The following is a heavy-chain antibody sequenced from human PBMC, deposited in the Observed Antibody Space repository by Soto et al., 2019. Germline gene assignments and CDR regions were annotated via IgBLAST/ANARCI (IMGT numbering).Heavy chain of an antibody. D-gene: IGHD2-21*01. V-gene: IGHV3-72*01. Sequence: PGGSLTLSCAVSGFTFSHHYMDWVRQASGKGLEWVGRSRNRAERYTTDYATSVKGRFTISRDESRNSFYLQMNSLRTEDTALYYCVRGFHSFDVWGQGTRVTVSS. J-gene: IGHJ3*01. CDR1: GFTFSHHY. CDR2: SRNRAERYTT. CDR3: VRGFHSFDV.